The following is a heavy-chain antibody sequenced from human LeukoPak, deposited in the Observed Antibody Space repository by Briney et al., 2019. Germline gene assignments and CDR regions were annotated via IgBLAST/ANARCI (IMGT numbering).Heavy chain of an antibody. D-gene: IGHD3-10*01. CDR1: GFTFSNAW. V-gene: IGHV3-15*01. CDR2: IKSKTDGGTT. J-gene: IGHJ5*02. Sequence: GGSLRLSCAASGFTFSNAWMSWVRQAPGKGLEWVGRIKSKTDGGTTDYAAPVKGRFTISRDDSKNTLYLQMNSLRAEDTAVYYCARDSAGSYYISWFDPWGQGTLVTVSS. CDR3: ARDSAGSYYISWFDP.